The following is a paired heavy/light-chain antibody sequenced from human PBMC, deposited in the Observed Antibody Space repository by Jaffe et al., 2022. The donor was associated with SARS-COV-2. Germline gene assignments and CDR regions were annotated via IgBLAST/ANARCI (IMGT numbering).Light chain of an antibody. CDR2: KDS. V-gene: IGLV3-25*03. Sequence: SYELTQPPSVSVSPGQTARITCSADALPKQYAYWYQQKPGQAPVLVIYKDSERPSGIPERFSGSSSGTTVTLTISGVQAEDEADYYCQSADSSGTYKVFGGGTKLTVL. CDR1: ALPKQY. CDR3: QSADSSGTYKV. J-gene: IGLJ3*02.
Heavy chain of an antibody. CDR3: ARDKIVVVTASVGYYYGMDV. Sequence: EVQLVESGGGLVQPGGSLRLSCAASGFSVRSNYMSWVRQAPGKGLEWVSVIYSGGSTYYADSVKGRFTISRDNSKNTLNLQMNSLRAEDTAVYYCARDKIVVVTASVGYYYGMDVWGQGTTVTVSS. CDR1: GFSVRSNY. V-gene: IGHV3-66*02. J-gene: IGHJ6*02. CDR2: IYSGGST. D-gene: IGHD2-21*02.